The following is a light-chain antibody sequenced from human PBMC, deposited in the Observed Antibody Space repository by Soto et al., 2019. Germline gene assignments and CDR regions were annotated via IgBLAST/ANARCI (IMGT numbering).Light chain of an antibody. V-gene: IGKV1-12*01. Sequence: DIQMTQSPSSLSASVGDRVTITCRASQTISSWLAWYQQKPGSAPKLLTYDTSSLRSGVPSRFSGSASGTDFTLTISNLQPNDSATYYCQQANSFPRTFGQGTKVEIK. CDR3: QQANSFPRT. CDR2: DTS. J-gene: IGKJ1*01. CDR1: QTISSW.